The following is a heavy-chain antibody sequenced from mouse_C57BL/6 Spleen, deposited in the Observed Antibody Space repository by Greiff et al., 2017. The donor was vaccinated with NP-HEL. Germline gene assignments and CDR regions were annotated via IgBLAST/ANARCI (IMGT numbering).Heavy chain of an antibody. CDR1: GYTFTSYW. CDR3: ARLGGNLYYYAMDY. Sequence: QVQLQQSGAELVRPGSSVKLSCKASGYTFTSYWMHWVKQRPIQGLEWIGNIDPSDSETHYNQKFKDKATLTVDKSSSTAYMQLSSLTSEDSAVYYCARLGGNLYYYAMDYWGQGTSVTVSS. J-gene: IGHJ4*01. V-gene: IGHV1-52*01. CDR2: IDPSDSET. D-gene: IGHD2-1*01.